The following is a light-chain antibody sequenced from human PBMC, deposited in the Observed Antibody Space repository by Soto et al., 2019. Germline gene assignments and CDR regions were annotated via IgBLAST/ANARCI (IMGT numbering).Light chain of an antibody. J-gene: IGKJ1*01. CDR2: RAS. CDR3: QQYSDWPWT. CDR1: QSLTTD. V-gene: IGKV3-15*01. Sequence: IVMTPPPATLSLSPGERATFSCWSSQSLTTDLAWYQQRPGQAPRLLIYRASTRATGIPARFSGSGSGTEFTLTISGLQSEDFAVYYCQQYSDWPWTFGQGTKVDIK.